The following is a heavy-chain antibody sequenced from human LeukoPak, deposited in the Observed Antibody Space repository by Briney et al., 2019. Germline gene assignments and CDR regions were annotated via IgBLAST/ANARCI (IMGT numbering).Heavy chain of an antibody. Sequence: ASVKVSCKASGYTFTIYYMHWVRQAPGQGLEWMGWINPKSGGTNHAQKFQGRVTMTRDTSLSTAYMELSSLRSDDTAVYYCARPQDHDGNVEVFDLWGQGTMVTVSS. D-gene: IGHD4-23*01. J-gene: IGHJ3*01. CDR3: ARPQDHDGNVEVFDL. CDR1: GYTFTIYY. V-gene: IGHV1-2*02. CDR2: INPKSGGT.